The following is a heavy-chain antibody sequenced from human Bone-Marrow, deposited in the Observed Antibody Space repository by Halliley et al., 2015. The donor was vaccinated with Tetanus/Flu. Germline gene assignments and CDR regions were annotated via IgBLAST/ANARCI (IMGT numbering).Heavy chain of an antibody. CDR2: SNSGGTI. Sequence: SNSGGTIYYADSVKGRFTISRDNAKNSLFLQMSGLRAEDTAVYYCATSTDYYYDGLGYSAFDYWGQGTLVTVSS. D-gene: IGHD3-22*01. J-gene: IGHJ4*02. V-gene: IGHV3-48*03. CDR3: ATSTDYYYDGLGYSAFDY.